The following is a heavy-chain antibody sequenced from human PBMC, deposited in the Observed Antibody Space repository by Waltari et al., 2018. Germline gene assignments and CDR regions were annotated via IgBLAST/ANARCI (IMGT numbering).Heavy chain of an antibody. Sequence: EVQLLESGGGLVQPGGSLRLSCAASGFTFSSYAMSWVRQAPGKGLEWVSALRGSGGSTYYADSVKGRFTISRDNSKNTLYLQMNSLRAEDTAVYYCAKAQAAIYYYYGMDVWGQGTTVTVSS. CDR3: AKAQAAIYYYYGMDV. J-gene: IGHJ6*02. CDR1: GFTFSSYA. D-gene: IGHD2-2*02. CDR2: LRGSGGST. V-gene: IGHV3-23*01.